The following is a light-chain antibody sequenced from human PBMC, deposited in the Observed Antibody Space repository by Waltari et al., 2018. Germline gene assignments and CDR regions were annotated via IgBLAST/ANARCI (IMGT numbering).Light chain of an antibody. V-gene: IGKV3D-20*02. J-gene: IGKJ2*01. CDR3: QQRSNWPRT. CDR1: QSITNNY. CDR2: DAS. Sequence: EIVLTQSPGTLSLSPGEGATLSCRASQSITNNYLAWYQQKHGQAPRLLIDDASRRATGIPDRFSGSGSGTDFTLTISRLEPEDFAVYYCQQRSNWPRTFGQGTKLEIK.